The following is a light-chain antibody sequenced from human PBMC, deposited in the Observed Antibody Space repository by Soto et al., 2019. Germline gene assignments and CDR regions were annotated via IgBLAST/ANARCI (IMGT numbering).Light chain of an antibody. J-gene: IGLJ2*01. CDR2: DVS. CDR3: TSYTTSDTVV. Sequence: QSALTQPASVSGSPGQSITISCTGTSSDVSGYNFVSWYQQHPGKAPKVMIYDVSNRPSGVSNRFSGSKSGNTASLTISGLQAEDEADYYCTSYTTSDTVVFGGGTKLTVL. CDR1: SSDVSGYNF. V-gene: IGLV2-14*03.